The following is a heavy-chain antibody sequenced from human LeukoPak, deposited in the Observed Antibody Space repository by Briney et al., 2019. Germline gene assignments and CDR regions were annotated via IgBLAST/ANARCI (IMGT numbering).Heavy chain of an antibody. V-gene: IGHV4-39*01. J-gene: IGHJ4*02. CDR2: IYYSGST. D-gene: IGHD5-18*01. CDR3: ARASAMVKVGFDY. CDR1: GGSITSSSYY. Sequence: PSETLSLTCTVSGGSITSSSYYWGWIRQPPGKGLEWIGSIYYSGSTYYNPSPKSRVTISVDTSKNLFALKLSAVTAADTAVYYCARASAMVKVGFDYWGQGTLVTVSS.